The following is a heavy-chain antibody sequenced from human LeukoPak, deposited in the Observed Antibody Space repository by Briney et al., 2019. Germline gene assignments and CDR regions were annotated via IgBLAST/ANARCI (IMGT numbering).Heavy chain of an antibody. CDR3: ARRSSWTNYEYFQH. D-gene: IGHD6-13*01. CDR2: INHSGST. Sequence: SETLSLTCAVYGGSFSGYYWSWIRQPPGKGLEWIGEINHSGSTNYNPSLKSRVTISVDTSKNQFSPKLSSVTAADTAVYYCARRSSWTNYEYFQHWGQGTLVTVSS. J-gene: IGHJ1*01. CDR1: GGSFSGYY. V-gene: IGHV4-34*01.